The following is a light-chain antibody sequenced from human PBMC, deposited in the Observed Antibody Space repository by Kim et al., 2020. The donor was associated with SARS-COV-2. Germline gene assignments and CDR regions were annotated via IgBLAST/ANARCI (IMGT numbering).Light chain of an antibody. Sequence: VPVSLTAGSSTAAATSGTYPFGSQQKPGQAPSTLIYDTPTKHSWTPARFSGSLLGGKAALTLSGAQPEDEPEYYCLLFYSGGRVFGEGTQLTVL. V-gene: IGLV7-46*01. CDR3: LLFYSGGRV. J-gene: IGLJ3*02. CDR1: TAAATSGTY. CDR2: DTP.